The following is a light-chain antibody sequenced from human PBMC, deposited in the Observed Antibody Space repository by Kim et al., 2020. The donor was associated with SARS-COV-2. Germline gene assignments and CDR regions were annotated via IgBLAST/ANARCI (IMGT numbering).Light chain of an antibody. J-gene: IGLJ1*01. CDR2: DVN. CDR1: ANDIGKYDY. CDR3: RSFTRTNTYV. Sequence: GQSITISFTGTANDIGKYDYVSWYQQRPGNAPKLIIYDVNNRPSGISSRFSGSKSGNTASLTVSELQAEDEASYYCRSFTRTNTYVFGPGTKVTVL. V-gene: IGLV2-14*03.